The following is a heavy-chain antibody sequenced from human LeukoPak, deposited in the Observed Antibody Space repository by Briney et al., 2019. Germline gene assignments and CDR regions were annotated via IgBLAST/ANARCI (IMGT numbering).Heavy chain of an antibody. CDR1: GFTFSSYA. V-gene: IGHV3-23*01. J-gene: IGHJ4*02. Sequence: PGGSLRLSCAASGFTFSSYAMSWVRQAPGKGLEWVSAISGSGGSTYYADSVKGRFTISRDNSKNMLYLQMNSLRAEDTAVYYCAKDKNIAGGQDYWGQGTLVTVSS. CDR2: ISGSGGST. CDR3: AKDKNIAGGQDY. D-gene: IGHD6-13*01.